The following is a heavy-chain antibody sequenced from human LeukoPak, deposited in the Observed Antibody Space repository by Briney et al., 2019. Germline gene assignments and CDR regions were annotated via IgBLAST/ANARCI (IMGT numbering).Heavy chain of an antibody. CDR3: ARKGSGGWDDY. CDR2: ISSRGTTT. D-gene: IGHD6-19*01. J-gene: IGHJ4*02. V-gene: IGHV3-64*02. CDR1: GFSFNIYS. Sequence: GGSLRLSCAASGFSFNIYSMHWVRQTPGKRPQYVAAISSRGTTTHYGDSVQGRFVISRDNSNYTLYLQMGGLRPDDTGVYFCARKGSGGWDDYWGRGTLVTVSS.